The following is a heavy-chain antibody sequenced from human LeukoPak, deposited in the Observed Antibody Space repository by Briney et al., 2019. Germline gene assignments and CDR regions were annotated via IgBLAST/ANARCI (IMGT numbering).Heavy chain of an antibody. D-gene: IGHD6-13*01. CDR3: ARDSRYSSSWFDAFDI. Sequence: GGSLRLSCAASGFTFSSYSTNWVRQAPGKGLEWVSSISSGSSYIYYADSVKGRFTISRDNAKNSLYLQMNSLRAEDTAVYYCARDSRYSSSWFDAFDIWGQGTMVTVSS. J-gene: IGHJ3*02. V-gene: IGHV3-21*01. CDR1: GFTFSSYS. CDR2: ISSGSSYI.